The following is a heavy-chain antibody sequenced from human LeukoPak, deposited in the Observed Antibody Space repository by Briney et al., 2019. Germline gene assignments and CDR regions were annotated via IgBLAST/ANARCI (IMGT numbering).Heavy chain of an antibody. D-gene: IGHD6-6*01. V-gene: IGHV3-30*18. CDR1: GFTFSSYG. Sequence: QTGGSLRLSCAASGFTFSSYGMHWVRQAPGKGLEWVAVISYDGSNKYYADSVKGRFTISRDNSKNTLYLQMNSLRAEDTAVYYCAKDQSIAARGDDAFDIWGQGTMVTVSS. CDR2: ISYDGSNK. CDR3: AKDQSIAARGDDAFDI. J-gene: IGHJ3*02.